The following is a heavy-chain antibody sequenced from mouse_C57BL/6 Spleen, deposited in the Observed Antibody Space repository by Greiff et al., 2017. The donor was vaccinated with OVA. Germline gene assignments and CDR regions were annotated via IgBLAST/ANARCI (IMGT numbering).Heavy chain of an antibody. CDR2: IDPSDRET. V-gene: IGHV1-52*01. CDR3: ARGGTAQATCDY. Sequence: QVQLQQPGAELVRPGSSVKLSCKASGSTFNSYWMHWVKQRPIQGLEWIGNIDPSDRETHYNQKFKDKATLTVDKSSSTAYMQLSSRTSEDSAVYYWARGGTAQATCDYWGQGTTLTVSS. CDR1: GSTFNSYW. J-gene: IGHJ2*01. D-gene: IGHD3-2*02.